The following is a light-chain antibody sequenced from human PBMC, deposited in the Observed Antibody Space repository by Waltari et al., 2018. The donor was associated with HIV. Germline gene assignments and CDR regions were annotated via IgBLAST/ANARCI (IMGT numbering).Light chain of an antibody. V-gene: IGKV3-11*01. Sequence: EVVLTQSPATLSLSPGERATLSCRASQSVGNSLGWYQQKPGQAPRLLIDDTSKRATGISARFSGSGSGTDFTLTISSLEPEDFAVYYCQQSNNWLTFGGGTKLEIK. CDR2: DTS. CDR3: QQSNNWLT. CDR1: QSVGNS. J-gene: IGKJ4*01.